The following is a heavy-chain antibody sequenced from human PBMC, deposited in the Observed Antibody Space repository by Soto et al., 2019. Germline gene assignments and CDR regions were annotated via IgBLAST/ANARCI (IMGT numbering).Heavy chain of an antibody. J-gene: IGHJ4*02. D-gene: IGHD4-17*01. V-gene: IGHV3-21*01. Sequence: EVQLVESGGGLVKPGGSLRLSCAASGFTFSSYSMNWVRQAPGKGLEWVSSISSSSSYIYYADSVKGRFTISRDNAKISLYLQMTSLRAEDTALYYCARPGSTVTSDVDYGGQEILVTVPS. CDR1: GFTFSSYS. CDR2: ISSSSSYI. CDR3: ARPGSTVTSDVDY.